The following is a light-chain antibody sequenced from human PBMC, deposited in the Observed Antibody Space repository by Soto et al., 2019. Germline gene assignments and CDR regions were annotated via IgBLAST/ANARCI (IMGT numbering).Light chain of an antibody. CDR1: SSNIGNNY. CDR2: DNN. Sequence: QSVLTQPPSVSAVPGQQVTISCSGSSSNIGNNYVSWYQQLPGTAPKLLIYDNNKRPSGIPDRFSGSKSGTSATLGITGLQTGDEADYYCGTWDSSLSAGPYVFGTGTKV. V-gene: IGLV1-51*01. CDR3: GTWDSSLSAGPYV. J-gene: IGLJ1*01.